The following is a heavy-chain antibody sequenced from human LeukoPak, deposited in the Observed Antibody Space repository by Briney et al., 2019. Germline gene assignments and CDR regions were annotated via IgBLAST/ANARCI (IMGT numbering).Heavy chain of an antibody. CDR3: AKDRYYDPIAYRAFDP. J-gene: IGHJ5*02. Sequence: TGGSLRLSCAASGFTFSDYYMSWIRQAPGKGLEWVSYISSSGSTIYYADSVKGRFTISRDNAKNSLYLQMNSLRAEDTALYYCAKDRYYDPIAYRAFDPWGQGTLVTVSS. V-gene: IGHV3-11*01. D-gene: IGHD3-22*01. CDR2: ISSSGSTI. CDR1: GFTFSDYY.